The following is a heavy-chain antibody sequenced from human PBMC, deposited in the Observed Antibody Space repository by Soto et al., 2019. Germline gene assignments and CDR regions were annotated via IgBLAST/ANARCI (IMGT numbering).Heavy chain of an antibody. CDR1: GFTFSSYS. V-gene: IGHV3-48*01. Sequence: PGGSLRLSCAASGFTFSSYSMNWVRQAPGKGLEWVSYISSSSSTIYYADSVKGRFTISRDNAKNSLYLQMNSLRAEDTAVYYCARDLVVVPAAHDYMDVWGKGTTVTVSS. CDR2: ISSSSSTI. CDR3: ARDLVVVPAAHDYMDV. J-gene: IGHJ6*03. D-gene: IGHD2-2*01.